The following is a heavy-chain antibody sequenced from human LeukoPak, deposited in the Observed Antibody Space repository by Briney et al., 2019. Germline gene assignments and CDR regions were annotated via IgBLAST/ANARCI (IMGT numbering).Heavy chain of an antibody. CDR3: ARDAQRGFDYSNSLQY. CDR2: IWSDGTNR. CDR1: GFIFSHYA. V-gene: IGHV3-33*01. Sequence: GGSLGLSCAASGFIFSHYALRWVRQAPGKGLEWVAVIWSDGTNRYYGDSMKGRFSISRDDSQKRVFLQMNNLRADDTAVYHCARDAQRGFDYSNSLQYWGQGALVTVSS. J-gene: IGHJ4*02. D-gene: IGHD4-11*01.